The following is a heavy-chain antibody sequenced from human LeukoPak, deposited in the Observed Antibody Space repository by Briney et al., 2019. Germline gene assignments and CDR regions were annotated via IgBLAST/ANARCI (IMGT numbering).Heavy chain of an antibody. CDR1: GFTFSSYS. Sequence: PGGSLRLSCAASGFTFSSYSMNWVRQAPGKGLEWVSSISGSSTYTYYADSVKGRFTISRDNAKNSLDLQMNSLRAEDTAVYYCARRSAGAPTGYYYMDIWGKGTTVSVSS. CDR3: ARRSAGAPTGYYYMDI. CDR2: ISGSSTYT. D-gene: IGHD3-9*01. V-gene: IGHV3-21*01. J-gene: IGHJ6*03.